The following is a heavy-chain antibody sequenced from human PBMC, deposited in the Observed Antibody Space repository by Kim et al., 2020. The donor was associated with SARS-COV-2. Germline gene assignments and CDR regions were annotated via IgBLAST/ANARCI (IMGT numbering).Heavy chain of an antibody. Sequence: GYAQKFQGRVTMTRNTSIRTAYRELSNLRSEDTAVYYCARGVFEGSTRFDPWGQGTLVTVSS. V-gene: IGHV1-8*01. J-gene: IGHJ5*02. D-gene: IGHD6-13*01. CDR3: ARGVFEGSTRFDP.